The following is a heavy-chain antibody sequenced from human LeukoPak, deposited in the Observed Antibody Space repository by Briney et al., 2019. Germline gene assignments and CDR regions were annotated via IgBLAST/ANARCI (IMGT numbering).Heavy chain of an antibody. J-gene: IGHJ6*02. CDR2: ISSSSSTI. CDR1: GFTFSNYG. V-gene: IGHV3-48*02. CDR3: ARDQGGFSFYGMDV. D-gene: IGHD3-16*01. Sequence: GGSLRLSCAASGFTFSNYGMNWVRQAPGKGLEWVSYISSSSSTIYYADSVKGRFTISRDNAKNSLYLQMNSLRDEDTAVYYCARDQGGFSFYGMDVWGQGTTVTVSS.